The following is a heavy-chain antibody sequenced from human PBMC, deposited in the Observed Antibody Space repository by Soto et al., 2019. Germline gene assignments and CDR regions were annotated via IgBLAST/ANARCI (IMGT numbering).Heavy chain of an antibody. J-gene: IGHJ4*02. D-gene: IGHD4-4*01. CDR1: GFSFSSAW. Sequence: GGSLRLSCAVSGFSFSSAWMTWIRQAPGKGLERVAIMNEDGSERYYVDSVKGRFTISRDNAKNALFLQMNSLRVEDTAVYFCARDRAYSRFDYWGQGSLVTVSS. V-gene: IGHV3-7*03. CDR3: ARDRAYSRFDY. CDR2: MNEDGSER.